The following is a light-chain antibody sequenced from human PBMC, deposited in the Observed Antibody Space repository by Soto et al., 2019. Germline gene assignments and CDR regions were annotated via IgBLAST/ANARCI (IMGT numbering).Light chain of an antibody. CDR2: GAS. CDR3: QQYGSSPPT. J-gene: IGKJ1*01. CDR1: QSVSSSS. Sequence: EIVLTQSPGTLSLSPGEGATLSCRASQSVSSSSLAWYQQKPGQAPRLLSYGASSRATGIPDRFSGSGSGTDFTLTISRLELEDFAVYYCQQYGSSPPTFGQGTKVEIK. V-gene: IGKV3-20*01.